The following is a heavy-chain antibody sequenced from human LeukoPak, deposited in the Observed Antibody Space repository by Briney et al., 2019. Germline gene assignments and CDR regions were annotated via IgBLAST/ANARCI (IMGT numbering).Heavy chain of an antibody. CDR1: GGSISSGSYY. CDR2: IYYSGST. CDR3: ARDQMVRGVITSGYYYYYYMDV. V-gene: IGHV4-61*10. D-gene: IGHD3-10*01. Sequence: SQTLSLTRTVSGGSISSGSYYWSWIRQAAGKGLEWIGYIYYSGSTNYNPSLKSRVTISVDTSKNQFSLKLSSVTAADTAVYYCARDQMVRGVITSGYYYYYYMDVWGKGTTVTVSS. J-gene: IGHJ6*03.